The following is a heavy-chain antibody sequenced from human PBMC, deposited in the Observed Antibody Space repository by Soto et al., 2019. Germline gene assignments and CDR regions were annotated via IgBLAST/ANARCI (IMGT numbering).Heavy chain of an antibody. V-gene: IGHV3-30-3*01. CDR2: ISYDGSNK. CDR3: ASGTLYYFDY. D-gene: IGHD1-26*01. CDR1: GFTFSSYA. Sequence: QVQLVESGGGVVQPGRSLRLSCAASGFTFSSYAMHWVRQAPGKGLEWVAVISYDGSNKYYADSVKGRFTISRDNSKNTLYLQMNSLRAEDTALYYCASGTLYYFDYWGQGTLVTVSS. J-gene: IGHJ4*02.